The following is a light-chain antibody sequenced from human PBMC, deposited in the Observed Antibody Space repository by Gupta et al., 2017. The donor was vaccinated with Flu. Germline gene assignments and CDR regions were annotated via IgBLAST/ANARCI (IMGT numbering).Light chain of an antibody. V-gene: IGKV2-30*02. J-gene: IGKJ1*01. CDR3: QQATRWPWT. CDR1: QSLVHSNGNTY. CDR2: KVS. Sequence: DGLISPSLLCLPATHGQPPSISCSSSQSLVHSNGNTYLSWYQQRPEQTPRRLIYKVSNRDSGVPDRFSGGGSGTDFTLTISSVEAEDVAIYYCQQATRWPWTFGQETKVEIQ.